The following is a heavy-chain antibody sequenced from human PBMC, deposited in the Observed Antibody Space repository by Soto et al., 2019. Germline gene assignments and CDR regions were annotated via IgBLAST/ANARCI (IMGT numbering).Heavy chain of an antibody. D-gene: IGHD3-9*01. Sequence: EVQLLESGGGLVQPGGSLRLSCAASGFTFSSYSMSWVRQAPGKGLEWVSAISGSGGSTYYADSVKGRFTISRDNSKNTLYLQMNSLRAEDTAVYYCAKGHRGPLTGSSDYWGQGTLVTVSS. CDR2: ISGSGGST. J-gene: IGHJ4*02. CDR1: GFTFSSYS. CDR3: AKGHRGPLTGSSDY. V-gene: IGHV3-23*01.